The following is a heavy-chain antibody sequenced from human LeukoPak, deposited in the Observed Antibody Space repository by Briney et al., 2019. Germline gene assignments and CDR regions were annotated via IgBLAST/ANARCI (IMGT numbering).Heavy chain of an antibody. CDR2: IYTSGST. V-gene: IGHV4-4*07. J-gene: IGHJ6*02. CDR1: GGSISSYY. Sequence: SETLSLTCTVSGGSISSYYWSWIRQPAGKGLEWIGRIYTSGSTNYNPSLKSRVTMSVDTSKNQFPLKLSSVTAADTVVYYCARDGPGYYYYYGMDVWGQGTTVTVSS. CDR3: ARDGPGYYYYYGMDV.